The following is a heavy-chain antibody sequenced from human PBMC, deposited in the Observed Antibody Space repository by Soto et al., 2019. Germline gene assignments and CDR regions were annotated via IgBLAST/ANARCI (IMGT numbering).Heavy chain of an antibody. CDR2: IIPIFGTA. D-gene: IGHD1-26*01. CDR3: ERDNFMGATFCHYY. CDR1: GGTFSSYA. J-gene: IGHJ4*02. Sequence: QVQLVQSGAEVKKPWSSVKVSCKASGGTFSSYAISWVRQAPGQGLEWMGGIIPIFGTANYAQKFHGRVTITAGESTSTAYTELSSLRSEDTAVYYCERDNFMGATFCHYYWGQGTLVTVSS. V-gene: IGHV1-69*01.